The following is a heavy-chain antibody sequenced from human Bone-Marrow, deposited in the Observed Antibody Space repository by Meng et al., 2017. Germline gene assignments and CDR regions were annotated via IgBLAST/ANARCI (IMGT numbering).Heavy chain of an antibody. CDR2: ISSSGSTI. Sequence: GESLKISCAASGFTFSDYYMSWIRQAPGKGLEWVSYISSSGSTIYYADSVKGRFTISRDNSKNTLYLQMNSLRPEDTALYYCARGVAVAGNYYYFYGMDVWGQGTTVTVSS. V-gene: IGHV3-11*04. CDR3: ARGVAVAGNYYYFYGMDV. CDR1: GFTFSDYY. D-gene: IGHD6-19*01. J-gene: IGHJ6*02.